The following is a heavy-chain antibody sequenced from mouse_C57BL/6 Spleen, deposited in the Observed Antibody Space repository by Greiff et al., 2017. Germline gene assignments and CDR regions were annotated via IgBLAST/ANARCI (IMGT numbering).Heavy chain of an antibody. D-gene: IGHD1-1*01. J-gene: IGHJ2*01. CDR2: IYPGDGDT. CDR3: GLTTVVATGFDY. V-gene: IGHV1-82*01. CDR1: GYAFSSSW. Sequence: QVQLQQSGPELVQPGASVTISCKASGYAFSSSWMNWVTPRPGKGLAWIGRIYPGDGDTTSNGKFKGKATLTADKSSSTAYMQLSSLTSEDSAVYFGGLTTVVATGFDYWGQGTTRTVSS.